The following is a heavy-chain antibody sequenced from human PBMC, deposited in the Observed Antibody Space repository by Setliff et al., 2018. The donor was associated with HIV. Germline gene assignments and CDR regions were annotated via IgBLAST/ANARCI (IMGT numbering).Heavy chain of an antibody. CDR2: INHSGST. D-gene: IGHD5-18*01. V-gene: IGHV4-34*01. CDR1: GGSFSAYY. J-gene: IGHJ3*01. CDR3: AREWSYGAFDTFDV. Sequence: PSETLSLTCAVYGGSFSAYYWSWIRQPPGKGLEWIGEINHSGSTNYNPSLKTRVTIMVDTSKNQFSLKLGSVTVADTAVYYCAREWSYGAFDTFDVWGQGTMVTVS.